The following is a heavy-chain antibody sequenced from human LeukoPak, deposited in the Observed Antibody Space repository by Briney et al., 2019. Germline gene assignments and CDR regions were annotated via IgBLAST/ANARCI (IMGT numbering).Heavy chain of an antibody. V-gene: IGHV4-39*07. CDR2: IYYSGST. J-gene: IGHJ6*03. CDR3: ARAFYPGYYSYMAV. D-gene: IGHD3-3*02. Sequence: SETLSLTCTVSGGSISSSSYYWGWIRQPPGKGLEWIGSIYYSGSTYYDPSLKSRVTISVDTSKNQFSLKLSSVTAADTAVYYCARAFYPGYYSYMAVWGKGTTVTVSS. CDR1: GGSISSSSYY.